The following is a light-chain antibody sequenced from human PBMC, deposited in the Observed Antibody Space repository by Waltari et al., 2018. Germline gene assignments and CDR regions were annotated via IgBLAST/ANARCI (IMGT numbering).Light chain of an antibody. CDR1: QSVSSSY. Sequence: EIVLTQSPGTLSLSPGERATLSCRAIQSVSSSYLAWYQQKPGQAPRLLIYDASSRATGIPDRFSGSGSGTDFTLTIIRLEPEDFAVYYCQQYGSSPRTFGQGTKVEIK. CDR2: DAS. J-gene: IGKJ1*01. CDR3: QQYGSSPRT. V-gene: IGKV3-20*01.